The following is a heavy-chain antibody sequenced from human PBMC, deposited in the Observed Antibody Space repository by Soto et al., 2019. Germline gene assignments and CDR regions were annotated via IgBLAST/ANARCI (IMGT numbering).Heavy chain of an antibody. CDR2: IKQDGSEK. J-gene: IGHJ4*02. D-gene: IGHD2-21*02. V-gene: IGHV3-7*01. Sequence: EVQLVESGGGLVQPGGSLRLSCAASGFTFSSYWMSWVRQAPGKGLEWVANIKQDGSEKYYVDSVKGRFTISRDNAKNSLYLQMNSLRAEDTAVYYCARETVVVTAIVFDYWGQGTLVTVSS. CDR1: GFTFSSYW. CDR3: ARETVVVTAIVFDY.